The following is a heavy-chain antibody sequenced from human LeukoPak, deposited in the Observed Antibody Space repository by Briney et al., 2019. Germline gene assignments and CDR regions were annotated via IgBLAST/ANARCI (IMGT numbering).Heavy chain of an antibody. V-gene: IGHV3-33*01. D-gene: IGHD3-22*01. CDR3: AREGYYYDSTGYQYYFDN. Sequence: PGGSLRLSCEASGFTFYNYDIHWVRQAPGKVLEWVAVIRYDGSIQYYADSVKGRFTISRDNSKSTLSLQMNSLRAEDTAVYYCAREGYYYDSTGYQYYFDNWGQGTLVTVSS. CDR1: GFTFYNYD. J-gene: IGHJ4*02. CDR2: IRYDGSIQ.